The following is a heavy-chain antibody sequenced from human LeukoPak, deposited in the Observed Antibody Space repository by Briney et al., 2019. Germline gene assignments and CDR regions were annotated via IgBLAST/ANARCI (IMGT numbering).Heavy chain of an antibody. CDR2: ISYDGSNK. D-gene: IGHD2-2*02. CDR3: AKDPRWTSPVCSSTSCYTDC. Sequence: GGSLRLSCAASGFTFSSYAMHWVRQAPGKGLEWVAVISYDGSNKYYADSVKGRFTISRDNSKNTLYLQMNSLRAEDTAVYYCAKDPRWTSPVCSSTSCYTDCWGQGTLVTVSS. V-gene: IGHV3-30-3*01. J-gene: IGHJ4*02. CDR1: GFTFSSYA.